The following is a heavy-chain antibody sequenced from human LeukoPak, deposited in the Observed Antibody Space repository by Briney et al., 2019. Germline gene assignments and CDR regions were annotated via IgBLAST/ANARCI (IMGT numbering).Heavy chain of an antibody. J-gene: IGHJ4*02. CDR1: GFTFSSYA. CDR2: ISGSGSST. CDR3: AKGHYDILTGRIDY. V-gene: IGHV3-23*01. Sequence: GGSLRLSCVVSGFTFSSYAMSWVRQAPGTGLEWVSAISGSGSSTYYADSVKGRFTISRDNSKNTLYLQMNSLRAEDTAVYYCAKGHYDILTGRIDYWGQGTLVTVSS. D-gene: IGHD3-9*01.